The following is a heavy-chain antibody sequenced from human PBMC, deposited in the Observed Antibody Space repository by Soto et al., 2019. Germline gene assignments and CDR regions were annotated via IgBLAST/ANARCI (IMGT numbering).Heavy chain of an antibody. V-gene: IGHV4-59*07. Sequence: PSDTLSLTCTVSGGSISTYYWSWIRQPPGKGLEWIGYIYYSGSTSYNPSLKSRVTISVDTSKNQFSLKLRSVTAADTAVYYCASDRSSGWDQGYGMDVWGQGTKVTVYS. CDR2: IYYSGST. CDR1: GGSISTYY. D-gene: IGHD6-19*01. J-gene: IGHJ6*02. CDR3: ASDRSSGWDQGYGMDV.